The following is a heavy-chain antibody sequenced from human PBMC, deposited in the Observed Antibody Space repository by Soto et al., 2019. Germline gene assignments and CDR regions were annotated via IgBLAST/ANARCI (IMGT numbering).Heavy chain of an antibody. Sequence: GGSLRLSCAASGFTFSSYGMHWVRQALGKGLEWVAVIWYDGSNKYYADSVKGRFTISRDNSKNTLYLQMNSLRAEDTAVYYCARENVQQLVWGGYYGMDVWGQGTTVTVSS. J-gene: IGHJ6*02. V-gene: IGHV3-33*01. CDR1: GFTFSSYG. D-gene: IGHD6-6*01. CDR2: IWYDGSNK. CDR3: ARENVQQLVWGGYYGMDV.